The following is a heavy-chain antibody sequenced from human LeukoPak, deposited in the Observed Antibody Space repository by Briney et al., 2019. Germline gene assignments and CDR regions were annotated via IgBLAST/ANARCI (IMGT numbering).Heavy chain of an antibody. CDR3: ARGAAGYSYG. CDR2: IYDSGST. CDR1: GGSISSYH. D-gene: IGHD5-18*01. J-gene: IGHJ4*02. V-gene: IGHV4-59*01. Sequence: SETLSLTCTVSGGSISSYHWSWFRQAPGKGLEWIGYIYDSGSTNFNPSLKSRVTISVDTSKNQFSLKLSSVTAADTAVYYCARGAAGYSYGWGQGTLVTVSS.